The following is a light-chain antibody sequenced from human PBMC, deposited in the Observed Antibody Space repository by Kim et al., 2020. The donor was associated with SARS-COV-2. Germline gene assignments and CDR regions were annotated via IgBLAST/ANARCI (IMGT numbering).Light chain of an antibody. CDR2: GAS. J-gene: IGKJ2*03. CDR1: QSISSSY. Sequence: IVLTQSPGTLSLSPGERATLSCRASQSISSSYLAWYQQKPGQAPRLLVYGASTRATGIPDRFSGSGSGTDFTLTISRLEPEDFAVYYCQQSGEGFGQGTKLEI. CDR3: QQSGEG. V-gene: IGKV3-20*01.